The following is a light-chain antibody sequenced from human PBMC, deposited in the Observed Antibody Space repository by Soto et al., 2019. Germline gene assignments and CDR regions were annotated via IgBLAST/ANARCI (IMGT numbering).Light chain of an antibody. CDR1: SSDVGSGSHNL. J-gene: IGLJ1*01. Sequence: QSALTQPASVSGSPGQSITISCTGTSSDVGSGSHNLVSWYQQRPGKAPKVMIYEGTKRPSGVSNRFSGSKSGNTASLTISGLQAEDEADYYCCSYAGSFNDVFGTGTKVTVL. V-gene: IGLV2-23*01. CDR2: EGT. CDR3: CSYAGSFNDV.